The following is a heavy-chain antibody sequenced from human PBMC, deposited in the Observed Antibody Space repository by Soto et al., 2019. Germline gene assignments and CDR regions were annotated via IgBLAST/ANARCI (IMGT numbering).Heavy chain of an antibody. D-gene: IGHD2-2*01. V-gene: IGHV3-30*18. J-gene: IGHJ6*02. CDR3: AKASGYCSSSTCSRLIDYYYGMDV. CDR1: GFTFTSYG. Sequence: GGSLRLSCGASGFTFTSYGVHGVRQAPGKGLEWVAVISYDGGDKYYADSVKGRFTISRDNSKNTLYLQMNSLRAEDTAMYYCAKASGYCSSSTCSRLIDYYYGMDVWGQGTTVTVS. CDR2: ISYDGGDK.